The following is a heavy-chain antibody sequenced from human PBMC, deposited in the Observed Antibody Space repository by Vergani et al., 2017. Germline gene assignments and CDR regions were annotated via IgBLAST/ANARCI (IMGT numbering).Heavy chain of an antibody. CDR1: GASIRSSNYY. Sequence: QLQLQESGPGLVKPSATLSLTFSVSGASIRSSNYYWGWIRQPPGKGLEWIASIYYSWSTYYNPSLKSRVTISVDTSKNQFSLKLSSVTAADTAVYFCARHSTVEWLVKLGWIDPWGQGILVTVSS. CDR3: ARHSTVEWLVKLGWIDP. V-gene: IGHV4-39*01. J-gene: IGHJ5*02. D-gene: IGHD6-19*01. CDR2: IYYSWST.